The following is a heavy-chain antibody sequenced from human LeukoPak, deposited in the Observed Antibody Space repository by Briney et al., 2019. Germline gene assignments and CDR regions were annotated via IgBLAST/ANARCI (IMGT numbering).Heavy chain of an antibody. D-gene: IGHD3-3*01. J-gene: IGHJ6*03. Sequence: SVKVSCKASGGTFSSYAISWVRQAPGQGLEWMGGIIPIFGTANYAQKFQGRVTITTDESTSTAYMGLSSLRSEDTAVYYCAVGITIFGVVTREVSYYYYMDVWGKGTTVTVSS. CDR1: GGTFSSYA. V-gene: IGHV1-69*05. CDR2: IIPIFGTA. CDR3: AVGITIFGVVTREVSYYYYMDV.